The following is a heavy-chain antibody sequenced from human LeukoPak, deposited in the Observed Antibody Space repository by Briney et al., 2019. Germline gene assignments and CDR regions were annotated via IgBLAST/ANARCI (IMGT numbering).Heavy chain of an antibody. J-gene: IGHJ4*02. CDR2: ISYDGSNK. CDR3: ARDPHIRASLGSRLWSDY. CDR1: GFTFSSYA. D-gene: IGHD2-21*01. V-gene: IGHV3-30-3*01. Sequence: GRSLRLSCAASGFTFSSYAMHWVRQAPGKGLEWVAVISYDGSNKYYADSVKGRFTISRDNSKNTLYLQMNSLRAEDTAVYYCARDPHIRASLGSRLWSDYWGQGTLVTVSS.